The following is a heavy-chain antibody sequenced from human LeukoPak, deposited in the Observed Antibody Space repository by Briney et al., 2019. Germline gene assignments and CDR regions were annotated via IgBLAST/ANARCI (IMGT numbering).Heavy chain of an antibody. V-gene: IGHV3-21*01. D-gene: IGHD2-21*02. J-gene: IGHJ4*02. CDR3: ARAAYCGGDCYYQDY. Sequence: GGSLRLSCAASGFTFSSYSMNWVRQAPWKGLEWVSSISSSSSYIYYADSVKGRFTISRDNAKNSLYLQMNSLRAEDTAVYYCARAAYCGGDCYYQDYWGQGTLVTVSS. CDR2: ISSSSSYI. CDR1: GFTFSSYS.